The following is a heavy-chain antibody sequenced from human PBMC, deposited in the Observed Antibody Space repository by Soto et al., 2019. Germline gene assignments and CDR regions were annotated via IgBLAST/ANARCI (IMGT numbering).Heavy chain of an antibody. J-gene: IGHJ6*02. CDR1: GGSISSGGYY. CDR2: IYYSGST. CDR3: ARDVIWSGYGFRMDV. Sequence: QVQLQESGPGLVKPSQTLSLTCTVSGGSISSGGYYWSWIRQHPGKGLEWIGYIYYSGSTYYNPSLKSRVTIXGAXSXNQFSLKLSSVTAADTAVYYCARDVIWSGYGFRMDVWGQGTTVTVSS. D-gene: IGHD3-3*01. V-gene: IGHV4-31*03.